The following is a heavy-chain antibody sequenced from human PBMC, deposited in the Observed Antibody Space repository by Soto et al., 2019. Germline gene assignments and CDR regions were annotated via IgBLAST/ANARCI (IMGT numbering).Heavy chain of an antibody. CDR2: INHSGST. V-gene: IGHV4-34*01. CDR3: ARTGWGYSYGYDY. CDR1: DGSCSCYY. D-gene: IGHD5-18*01. J-gene: IGHJ4*02. Sequence: SDTLSLTWAFYDGSCSCYYLSWIRQHPGKGLEWIGEINHSGSTNYNPSLKSRVTISVDTSKNQFSLKLSSVTAADTAVYYCARTGWGYSYGYDYWGQGTPVTVSS.